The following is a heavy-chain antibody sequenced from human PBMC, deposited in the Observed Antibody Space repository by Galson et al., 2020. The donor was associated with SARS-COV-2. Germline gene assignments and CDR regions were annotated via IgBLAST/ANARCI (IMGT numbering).Heavy chain of an antibody. Sequence: SVKVSCKASGGTFSSYAISWVRQAPGQGLEWMGGIIPILGIANYAQKFQGRVTITADKSTSTAYMELSSLRSEDTAVYYCARLHDYGDYVFGYYYGMDVWGQGTTVTVSS. CDR3: ARLHDYGDYVFGYYYGMDV. CDR2: IIPILGIA. D-gene: IGHD4-17*01. V-gene: IGHV1-69*10. CDR1: GGTFSSYA. J-gene: IGHJ6*02.